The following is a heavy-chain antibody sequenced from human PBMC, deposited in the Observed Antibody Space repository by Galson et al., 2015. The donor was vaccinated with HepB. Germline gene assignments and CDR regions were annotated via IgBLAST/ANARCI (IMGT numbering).Heavy chain of an antibody. J-gene: IGHJ6*02. D-gene: IGHD3-3*01. CDR2: IIPIFGTA. CDR3: ARPTIFGVAKNPYYYYYGMDV. CDR1: GGTSSSYA. Sequence: SVKVSCKASGGTSSSYAISWVRQTPGQGLEWMGGIIPIFGTANYAQKFQGRVTITADESTSTAYMELSGLRSEDTAVYYCARPTIFGVAKNPYYYYYGMDVWGQGTTVTVSS. V-gene: IGHV1-69*13.